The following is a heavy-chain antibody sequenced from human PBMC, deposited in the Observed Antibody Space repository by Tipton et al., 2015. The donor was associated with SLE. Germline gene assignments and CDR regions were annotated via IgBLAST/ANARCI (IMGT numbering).Heavy chain of an antibody. Sequence: SLRLSCAASGFTFSSYSMNWVRQAPGKGLEWVSSISRSSSYIYYADSVKGRFTISRDNAKNSLYLQMNSLRAEDTAVYYCARDSPYYDFWSGSPHFDYWGQGTLVTVSS. CDR3: ARDSPYYDFWSGSPHFDY. CDR2: ISRSSSYI. CDR1: GFTFSSYS. D-gene: IGHD3-3*01. V-gene: IGHV3-21*01. J-gene: IGHJ4*02.